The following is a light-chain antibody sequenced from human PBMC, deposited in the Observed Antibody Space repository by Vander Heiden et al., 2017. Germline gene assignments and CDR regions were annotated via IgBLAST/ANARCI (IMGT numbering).Light chain of an antibody. V-gene: IGKV4-1*01. Sequence: DIVMTQSPDSLAVSLGERATINCKSSQSVLYSSNNKNYLAWYQQKPGQPPKLLIYWASTRESGVPDRFSGSGSGTDSTLTISSLQAEDVAVYYCQQDDSTPLTFGGGTKVEIK. CDR2: WAS. CDR1: QSVLYSSNNKNY. J-gene: IGKJ4*01. CDR3: QQDDSTPLT.